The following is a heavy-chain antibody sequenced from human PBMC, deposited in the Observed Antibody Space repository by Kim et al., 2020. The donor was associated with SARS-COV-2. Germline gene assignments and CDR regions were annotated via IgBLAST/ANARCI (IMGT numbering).Heavy chain of an antibody. CDR3: ARGDRGVLRYYFDY. Sequence: GSPDCRPSRKSRVTKSVDTSKNQLSLNLSAVTAADTGVYYCARGDRGVLRYYFDYWGQGTLVTVSS. D-gene: IGHD3-10*01. J-gene: IGHJ4*02. CDR2: GSP. V-gene: IGHV4-34*01.